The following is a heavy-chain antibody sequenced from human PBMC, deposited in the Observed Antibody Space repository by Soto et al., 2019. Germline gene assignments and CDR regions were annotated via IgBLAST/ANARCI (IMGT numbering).Heavy chain of an antibody. CDR3: AADARITFGGVIVTPYYYMDV. CDR1: GFTCTTSA. J-gene: IGHJ6*03. CDR2: IVVGSGNT. D-gene: IGHD3-16*02. V-gene: IGHV1-58*02. Sequence: SMRVSSKASGFTCTTSAMQWVRQARGQRLEWIGWIVVGSGNTNYEQKFQERVTITRDMSTSTAYMELSSLRSEDTAVYYCAADARITFGGVIVTPYYYMDVWGKGTTVTVSS.